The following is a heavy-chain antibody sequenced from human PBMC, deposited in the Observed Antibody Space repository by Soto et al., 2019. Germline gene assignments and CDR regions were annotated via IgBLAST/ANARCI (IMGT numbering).Heavy chain of an antibody. CDR3: ARTSPVAGGFDY. J-gene: IGHJ4*02. Sequence: QVQLQASGPGLVKPSETLSLTCTVSGGSISGYYWSWIRQPPGKGLEWIGYIYYSTNYNPSLKSRVTIAIDTAKIQLSLKLTSVTAADTAVYYCARTSPVAGGFDYWGQGTLVTVSS. CDR1: GGSISGYY. V-gene: IGHV4-59*01. CDR2: IYYST. D-gene: IGHD6-19*01.